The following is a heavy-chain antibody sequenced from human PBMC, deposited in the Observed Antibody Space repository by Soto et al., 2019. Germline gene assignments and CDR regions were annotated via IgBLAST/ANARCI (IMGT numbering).Heavy chain of an antibody. CDR1: GGPINSPDYY. Sequence: QVQLQESGPGLVKPSQTLSLTCNVSGGPINSPDYYWTWIRQAPGKGLEWVSTITSANYPFYGDTVKGRFTISRDNSKNTLYLQMNSLRAEDTAVYYCAKTDKYNSQSSGWANRFDYWGQGTLVTVSS. D-gene: IGHD6-19*01. CDR2: ITSANYP. J-gene: IGHJ4*02. CDR3: AKTDKYNSQSSGWANRFDY. V-gene: IGHV3-11*03.